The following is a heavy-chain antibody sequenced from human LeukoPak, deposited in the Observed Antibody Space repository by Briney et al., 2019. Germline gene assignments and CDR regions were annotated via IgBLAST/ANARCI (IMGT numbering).Heavy chain of an antibody. V-gene: IGHV4-59*01. CDR3: ARGQYRDAFDI. CDR2: IYYSGST. CDR1: GGSISSYY. Sequence: SETLSLTCTVSGGSISSYYWSWIRQPPGKGLEWIGYIYYSGSTNYNPSLKSRVTISVDTSKNQFSLKLSSVTAADTAVYYCARGQYRDAFDIWGQGTMVTVSS. D-gene: IGHD1-1*01. J-gene: IGHJ3*02.